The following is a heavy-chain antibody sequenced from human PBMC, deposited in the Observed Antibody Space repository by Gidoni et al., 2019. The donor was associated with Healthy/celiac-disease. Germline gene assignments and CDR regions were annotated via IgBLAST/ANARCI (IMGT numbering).Heavy chain of an antibody. D-gene: IGHD6-25*01. J-gene: IGHJ4*02. CDR3: VRVPGDRGYYFFDY. CDR2: VKPDGSET. V-gene: IGHV3-7*05. Sequence: EVQLVDSGGHLVQPGGSLRLSWAASGFTFHNFWMAWVRQAPGKRLEWVANVKPDGSETYYLDSMKGRFIISKDNAKNSLSLQMNTLRVEDTAVYYCVRVPGDRGYYFFDYWGQGTLVTVSS. CDR1: GFTFHNFW.